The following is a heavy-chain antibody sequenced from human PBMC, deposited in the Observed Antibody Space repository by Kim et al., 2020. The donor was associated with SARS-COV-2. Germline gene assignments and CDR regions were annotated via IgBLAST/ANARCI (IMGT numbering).Heavy chain of an antibody. Sequence: GGSLRLSCSVSGFTFRNDWMSWVRQTPGKGLEWVANIRQDGGETSYVDSVQGRFTISRENANNSLSLLMSSLRVEDTGVYYCAKGSGSSVFHYWGQGALVTVSS. CDR2: IRQDGGET. CDR1: GFTFRNDW. J-gene: IGHJ4*02. V-gene: IGHV3-7*01. CDR3: AKGSGSSVFHY.